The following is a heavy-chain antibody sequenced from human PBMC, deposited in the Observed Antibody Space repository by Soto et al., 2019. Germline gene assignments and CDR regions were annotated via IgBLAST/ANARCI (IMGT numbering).Heavy chain of an antibody. CDR1: GGSISSGGYY. CDR3: AREGGAGIAAAGSYYYYGMDV. D-gene: IGHD6-13*01. J-gene: IGHJ6*02. Sequence: SETLSLTCTVSGGSISSGGYYWSWIRQHPGKGLEWIGYIYYSGSTYYNPSLKSRVTISVDTSKNQFSLKLSSVTAADTAVYYCAREGGAGIAAAGSYYYYGMDVWGQGTTVTVSS. CDR2: IYYSGST. V-gene: IGHV4-61*08.